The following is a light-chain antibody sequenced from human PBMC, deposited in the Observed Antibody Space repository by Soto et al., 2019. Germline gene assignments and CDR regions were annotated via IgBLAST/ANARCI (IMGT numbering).Light chain of an antibody. CDR1: SSDVGSYNL. CDR2: EGT. Sequence: QSAQTQPASVSGSPGQSITISCTGTSSDVGSYNLVSWYQQYPGKAPKLMIYEGTNRPSGVSNRFSGSKSGNTASLTISGLQAEDEAHYYCSSYAGRVVFGGGTKLTVL. J-gene: IGLJ2*01. V-gene: IGLV2-23*01. CDR3: SSYAGRVV.